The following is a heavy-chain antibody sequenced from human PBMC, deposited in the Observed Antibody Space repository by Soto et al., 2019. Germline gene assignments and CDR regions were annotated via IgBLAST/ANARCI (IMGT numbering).Heavy chain of an antibody. Sequence: ASVKVSCKTSGYTNTGYGISWVRQAPGQGLEWMGWINPNNGDINYAQKFQGRVTMTRDTSISTAYMDLSRLRSDDTAVYYCVMQRGGVVYWGQGTLVTVSS. J-gene: IGHJ4*02. V-gene: IGHV1-2*02. D-gene: IGHD6-25*01. CDR2: INPNNGDI. CDR1: GYTNTGYG. CDR3: VMQRGGVVY.